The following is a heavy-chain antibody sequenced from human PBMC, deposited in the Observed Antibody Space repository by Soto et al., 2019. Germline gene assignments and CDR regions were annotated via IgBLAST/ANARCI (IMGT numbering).Heavy chain of an antibody. D-gene: IGHD6-13*01. CDR3: TRVPTVAAEYDY. Sequence: GVSLRLSFTAPGFTFGDYSMSWFRQAPGKGLEWVGFIRSKAYGGTTEYAASVKGRFTISRDDSKSIAYLQMNSLKTEDTAVYYCTRVPTVAAEYDYWGQGTLVTVSS. CDR2: IRSKAYGGTT. J-gene: IGHJ4*02. CDR1: GFTFGDYS. V-gene: IGHV3-49*03.